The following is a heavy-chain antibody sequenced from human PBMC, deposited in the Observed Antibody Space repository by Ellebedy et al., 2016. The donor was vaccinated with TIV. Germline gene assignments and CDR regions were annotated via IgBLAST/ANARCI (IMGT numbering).Heavy chain of an antibody. CDR2: ISAYNGNT. CDR3: ARSVVLADDFWSGYWLSDYYYYGMDV. Sequence: ASVKVSXXASGYTFTGYYMHWVRQAPGQGLEWMGWISAYNGNTNYAQKLQGRVTMTTDTSTSTAYMELRSLRSDDTAVYYCARSVVLADDFWSGYWLSDYYYYGMDVWGQGTTVTVSS. J-gene: IGHJ6*02. V-gene: IGHV1-18*04. CDR1: GYTFTGYY. D-gene: IGHD3-3*01.